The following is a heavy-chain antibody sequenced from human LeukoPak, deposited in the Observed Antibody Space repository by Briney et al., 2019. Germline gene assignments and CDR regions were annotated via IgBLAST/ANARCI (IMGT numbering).Heavy chain of an antibody. CDR1: GFTFSSYG. Sequence: GGSLRLSCAASGFTFSSYGMTWVRQAPGKGLEWVSTISGSGDSTYYADSVKGRFTISRDNSKNTLYLQMNSLRAEDTVVYYCAKSKQLAPWDYWGQGTLVTVSS. CDR2: ISGSGDST. D-gene: IGHD1-1*01. J-gene: IGHJ4*02. CDR3: AKSKQLAPWDY. V-gene: IGHV3-23*01.